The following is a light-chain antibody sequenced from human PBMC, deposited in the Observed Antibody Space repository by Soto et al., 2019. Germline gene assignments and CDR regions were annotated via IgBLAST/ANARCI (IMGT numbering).Light chain of an antibody. Sequence: EIVMTQSPGTLSVFPGETATLSCRASQSVSSYLDWFQQKPGQVPRLIMYRAFPRATGVPDRFSGSGSETEFTLPINSLQSEDTGVYYCLQRDNWPWTFGQGTKVEVK. V-gene: IGKV3-15*01. CDR2: RAF. CDR3: LQRDNWPWT. CDR1: QSVSSY. J-gene: IGKJ1*01.